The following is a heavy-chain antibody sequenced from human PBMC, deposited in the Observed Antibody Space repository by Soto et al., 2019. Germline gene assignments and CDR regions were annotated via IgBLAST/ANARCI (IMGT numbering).Heavy chain of an antibody. J-gene: IGHJ4*02. D-gene: IGHD3-9*01. V-gene: IGHV3-30*04. CDR1: RFTVSSHA. CDR2: ISHDGRQK. Sequence: QVQLVESGGGVVQPGRSLRLSCAASRFTVSSHAMHWVRQAPGKGLEWVAVISHDGRQKHYVDSVKGRFTLSRDESDNTVYLQMNSLRPGDTAVYYCAKDVYFDSYYFDQWGQGTLVTVSS. CDR3: AKDVYFDSYYFDQ.